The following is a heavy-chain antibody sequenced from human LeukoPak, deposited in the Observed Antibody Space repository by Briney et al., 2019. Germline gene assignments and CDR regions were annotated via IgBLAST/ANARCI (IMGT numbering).Heavy chain of an antibody. CDR1: GFTFSDHY. Sequence: PGGSLRLSCAASGFTFSDHYMDWVRQAPGKGLEWVGRTRNKANSYTTEYAASVKGRFTISRDDSKNSLYLQMNSLKTEDTAVYYCAFVGVLMPIDYWGQGTLVTVSS. D-gene: IGHD3-16*01. CDR3: AFVGVLMPIDY. V-gene: IGHV3-72*01. CDR2: TRNKANSYTT. J-gene: IGHJ4*02.